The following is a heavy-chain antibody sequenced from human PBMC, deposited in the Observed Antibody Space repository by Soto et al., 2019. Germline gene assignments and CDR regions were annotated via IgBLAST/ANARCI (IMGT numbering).Heavy chain of an antibody. J-gene: IGHJ4*02. CDR2: ISYDGSNK. CDR3: AKDQSYYDSSGPPH. V-gene: IGHV3-30*18. Sequence: LRLSCAASGFTFSSYGMHWVRQAPGKGLEWVAVISYDGSNKYYADSVKGRFTIPRDNSKNTLYLQMNSLRAEDTAVYYCAKDQSYYDSSGPPHWGQGTLVTVSS. CDR1: GFTFSSYG. D-gene: IGHD3-22*01.